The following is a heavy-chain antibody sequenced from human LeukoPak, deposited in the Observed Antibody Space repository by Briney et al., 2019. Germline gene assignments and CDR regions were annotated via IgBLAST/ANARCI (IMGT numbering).Heavy chain of an antibody. CDR3: ARGLGVGGYSYGYKH. D-gene: IGHD5-18*01. CDR1: GGSISSSSYY. Sequence: SETLSLTCTVSGGSISSSSYYWGWIRQPPGKGLEWIGEINHSGSTNYNPSLKSRVTISVDTSKNQFSLKLSSVTAADTAVYYCARGLGVGGYSYGYKHWGQGTLVTVSS. V-gene: IGHV4-39*07. J-gene: IGHJ4*02. CDR2: INHSGST.